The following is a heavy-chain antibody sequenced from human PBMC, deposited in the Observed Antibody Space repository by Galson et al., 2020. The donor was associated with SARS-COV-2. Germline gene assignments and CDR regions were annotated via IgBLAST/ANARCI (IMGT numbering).Heavy chain of an antibody. V-gene: IGHV3-23*01. CDR3: AKPKGGYDFRSGYPCEY. CDR2: ISGSGGST. Sequence: LGESLKISCAASGFTFSSYAMTWVRQAPGKGLEWVSSISGSGGSTYYADSLKGRFTISRDNSKNTLFLQMSSLRAEDTAVYYCAKPKGGYDFRSGYPCEYWGQGTLVTVSS. D-gene: IGHD3-3*01. CDR1: GFTFSSYA. J-gene: IGHJ4*02.